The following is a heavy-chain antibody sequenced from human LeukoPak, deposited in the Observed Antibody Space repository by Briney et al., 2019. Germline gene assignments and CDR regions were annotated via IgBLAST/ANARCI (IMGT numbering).Heavy chain of an antibody. CDR3: ARRSSRAADFDY. CDR1: GGSISSSSYY. CDR2: IYYSGTA. D-gene: IGHD6-13*01. J-gene: IGHJ4*02. V-gene: IGHV4-39*01. Sequence: SETLSLTCTVSGGSISSSSYYWGWIRQPPGKGLEWIGSIYYSGTAYYNPSLESRVTISVDTSMHQFSLKMSSVTAADTAVYYCARRSSRAADFDYWGQGTLVTVSS.